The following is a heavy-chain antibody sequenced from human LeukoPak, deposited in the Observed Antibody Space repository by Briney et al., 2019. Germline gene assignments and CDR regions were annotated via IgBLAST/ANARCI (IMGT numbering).Heavy chain of an antibody. V-gene: IGHV3-23*01. D-gene: IGHD3-10*01. Sequence: PGGSLRLSCAASGFTFSSYAMGWVRQAPGKGLEWFSAISGNSGSDTYNADAVKGRFTISRDNSKTTLYLEMNSLRAEDTAVYYCAKGSSSGRPYFFDYWGQGSLVAVSS. CDR3: AKGSSSGRPYFFDY. J-gene: IGHJ4*02. CDR1: GFTFSSYA. CDR2: ISGNSGSDT.